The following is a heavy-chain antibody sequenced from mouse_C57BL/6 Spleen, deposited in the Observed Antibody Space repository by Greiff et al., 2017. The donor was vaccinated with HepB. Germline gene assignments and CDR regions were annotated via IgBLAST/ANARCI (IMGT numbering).Heavy chain of an antibody. Sequence: EVKLMESGGGLVKPGGSLKLSCAASGFTFSSYAMSWVRQTPEKRLEWVATISDGGSYTYYPDNVKGRFTISRDNAENNLYLQMSHLKSEDTAMYYCARDLGDYWGQGTSVTVSS. J-gene: IGHJ4*01. CDR2: ISDGGSYT. CDR3: ARDLGDY. V-gene: IGHV5-4*01. CDR1: GFTFSSYA.